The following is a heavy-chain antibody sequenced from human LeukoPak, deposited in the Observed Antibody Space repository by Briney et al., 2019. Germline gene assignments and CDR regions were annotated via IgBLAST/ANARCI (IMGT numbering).Heavy chain of an antibody. CDR3: AKGGSTSSREGKHVRFLEWLSSWYFDY. D-gene: IGHD3-3*01. V-gene: IGHV3-23*01. J-gene: IGHJ4*02. CDR1: GFTFSSYA. CDR2: ISGSGGST. Sequence: GGSLRLSCAASGFTFSSYAMRWVRQAPGKGLEWVSAISGSGGSTYYADSVKGRFTISRDNSKNTLYLQMNSLRAEDTAVYYCAKGGSTSSREGKHVRFLEWLSSWYFDYWGQGTLVTVSS.